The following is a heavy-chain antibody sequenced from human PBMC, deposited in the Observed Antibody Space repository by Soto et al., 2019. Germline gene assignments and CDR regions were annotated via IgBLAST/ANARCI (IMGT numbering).Heavy chain of an antibody. J-gene: IGHJ4*02. Sequence: SETLCLTCTVSGGSLSNYGWGWIRRPPGKGLEWVGFICYNGNTNYNPSLESRVTISVDTSKNQFSLRLNSVTAADTAVYYCAKYKRTTTAAGVAFDYWGQGTLVTVSS. CDR1: GGSLSNYG. D-gene: IGHD6-13*01. CDR2: ICYNGNT. CDR3: AKYKRTTTAAGVAFDY. V-gene: IGHV4-59*08.